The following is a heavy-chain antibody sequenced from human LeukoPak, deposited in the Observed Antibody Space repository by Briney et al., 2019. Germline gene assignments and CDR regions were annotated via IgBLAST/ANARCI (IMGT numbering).Heavy chain of an antibody. D-gene: IGHD3-10*01. Sequence: GGSLRLSCAASGFTFSDFGMHWVRQAPGKGLESVAVISHDGNSKYSADSVKGRFTISRDNTKNTLYLQMNSLRAEDTAVYYCARVPYGSGSYSLFDYWGQGTLVTVSS. J-gene: IGHJ4*02. CDR3: ARVPYGSGSYSLFDY. CDR1: GFTFSDFG. CDR2: ISHDGNSK. V-gene: IGHV3-30*03.